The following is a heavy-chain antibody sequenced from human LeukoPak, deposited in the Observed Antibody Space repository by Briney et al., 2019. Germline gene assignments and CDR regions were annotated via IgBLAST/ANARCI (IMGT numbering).Heavy chain of an antibody. CDR2: ISGSGGCS. D-gene: IGHD5-18*01. Sequence: PGGSLRLSCAASGFTFSSFAMSWVRQAPGKGLEWVSAISGSGGCSYYPDSVKGRFTIFRDNSKNTLYLQMNRLRAEDPAESYFAKDSVFVGSYVYRGEYWGQGTLVTVSS. CDR3: AKDSVFVGSYVYRGEY. J-gene: IGHJ4*02. CDR1: GFTFSSFA. V-gene: IGHV3-23*01.